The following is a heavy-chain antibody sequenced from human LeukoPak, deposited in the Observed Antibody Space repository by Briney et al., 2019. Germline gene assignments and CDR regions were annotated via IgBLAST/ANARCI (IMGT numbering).Heavy chain of an antibody. Sequence: SGPTLVEPTQTLTLTCTFSGFSLSTSGVGVGWIRQPPGKALEWLAVIYWDDDKRYNPSLKSRLTIFKDTSKNQVLLKMTNMDPVDTGTYYCAHRRPGHLTGWDNSYFDNWAQGTLVTVSS. V-gene: IGHV2-5*02. J-gene: IGHJ4*02. D-gene: IGHD1/OR15-1a*01. CDR3: AHRRPGHLTGWDNSYFDN. CDR2: IYWDDDK. CDR1: GFSLSTSGVG.